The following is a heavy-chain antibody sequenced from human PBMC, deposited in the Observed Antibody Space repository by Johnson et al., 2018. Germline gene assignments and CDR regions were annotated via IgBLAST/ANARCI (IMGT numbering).Heavy chain of an antibody. Sequence: QVQLVQSGGGVVQPGRSLRLCCAASGFTFSSYGMHWVRQAPGKGLEWVAVISYDGSIKYYADSVKGRFTISRDNSKNTLYLQMNHLRAENTAVYYCAKDRGFYGDSLRYYYYYGMDVWGQGTTVTVSS. D-gene: IGHD4-17*01. CDR3: AKDRGFYGDSLRYYYYYGMDV. J-gene: IGHJ6*02. V-gene: IGHV3-30*18. CDR1: GFTFSSYG. CDR2: ISYDGSIK.